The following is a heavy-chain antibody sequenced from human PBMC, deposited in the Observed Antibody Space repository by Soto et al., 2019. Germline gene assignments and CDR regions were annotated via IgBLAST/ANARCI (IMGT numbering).Heavy chain of an antibody. CDR1: GDSVSRTSVT. Sequence: PSPRLTLTCAISGDSVSRTSVTWLWIRQSPSRGLEWLGRTDFRSKWYNDYAESVKCLITINPATSKTPFSLHLNSVTLGDTAVYYFARSWFRHQVHLFDSLGQGALVTVSS. V-gene: IGHV6-1*01. J-gene: IGHJ5*01. CDR2: TDFRSKWYN. D-gene: IGHD1-1*01. CDR3: ARSWFRHQVHLFDS.